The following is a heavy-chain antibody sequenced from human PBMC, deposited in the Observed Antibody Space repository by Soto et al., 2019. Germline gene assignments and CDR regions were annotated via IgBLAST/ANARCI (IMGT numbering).Heavy chain of an antibody. CDR1: GGTFSSYA. CDR3: ARVPQWLVRRYDVYYYGMDV. D-gene: IGHD6-19*01. CDR2: IIPIFGTA. J-gene: IGHJ6*02. Sequence: GASVKVSCKASGGTFSSYAISWVRQAPGQGLEWMGGIIPIFGTANYAQKFQGRVTITADESTSTAYMELSSLRSEDTAVYYCARVPQWLVRRYDVYYYGMDVWGQGTTVTVS. V-gene: IGHV1-69*13.